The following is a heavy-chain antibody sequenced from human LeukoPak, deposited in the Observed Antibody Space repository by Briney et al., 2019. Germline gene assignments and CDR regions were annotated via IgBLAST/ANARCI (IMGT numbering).Heavy chain of an antibody. CDR1: GYTSTSFD. CDR3: ARAPYYYDSSGYLRGSGHFDY. CDR2: MNPNSGNT. V-gene: IGHV1-8*01. D-gene: IGHD3-22*01. Sequence: GASVKVSCKASGYTSTSFDINWVRQATGQGLEWMGWMNPNSGNTGYAQKFQGRVTMTRNTSISTAYMELSSLRSEDTAVYYCARAPYYYDSSGYLRGSGHFDYWGQGTLVTVSS. J-gene: IGHJ4*02.